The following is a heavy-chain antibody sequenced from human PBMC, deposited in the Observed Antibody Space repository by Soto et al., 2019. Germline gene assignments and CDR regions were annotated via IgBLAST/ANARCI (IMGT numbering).Heavy chain of an antibody. V-gene: IGHV3-33*01. CDR2: VWYDGRNK. CDR3: VRAAGYSGNDYVYYYGMDV. D-gene: IGHD5-12*01. Sequence: QVQLVESGGGVVQPGRSLRLSCAASGFTFRTYGMNWVRQAPGKGLEWVALVWYDGRNKDYADSVKGRFTISRDNSKNTLYLQMNSLRDEDTAVYYCVRAAGYSGNDYVYYYGMDVWGQGTTVTVSS. J-gene: IGHJ6*02. CDR1: GFTFRTYG.